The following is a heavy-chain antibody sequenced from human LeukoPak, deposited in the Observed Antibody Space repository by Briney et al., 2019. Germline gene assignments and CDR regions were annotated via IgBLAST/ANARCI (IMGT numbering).Heavy chain of an antibody. CDR3: AKEVMETTFFDY. CDR1: GFTFSTYA. V-gene: IGHV3-23*01. D-gene: IGHD3-16*01. Sequence: GGSLRLSCAASGFTFSTYAVSWVRQAPGKGLEWVSAISSSGGTTYFADSVKGRFTISREDSKSMLYLQMNSLRAEDTAVYYCAKEVMETTFFDYWGQGTLVTVSS. J-gene: IGHJ4*02. CDR2: ISSSGGTT.